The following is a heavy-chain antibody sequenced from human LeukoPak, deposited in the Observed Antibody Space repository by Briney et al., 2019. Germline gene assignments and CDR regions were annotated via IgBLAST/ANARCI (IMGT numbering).Heavy chain of an antibody. J-gene: IGHJ4*02. CDR2: IYDSGST. CDR1: DGSISSYY. CDR3: ARVGYYYDSSGSYYFDY. D-gene: IGHD3-22*01. Sequence: SETLSLTCTVSDGSISSYYWSWIRQPPGKGLEWIGHIYDSGSTNYDPSLKSRVTISVDTSKNQFSLKLSSVTAADTAVYYCARVGYYYDSSGSYYFDYWGQGTLVTVSS. V-gene: IGHV4-59*01.